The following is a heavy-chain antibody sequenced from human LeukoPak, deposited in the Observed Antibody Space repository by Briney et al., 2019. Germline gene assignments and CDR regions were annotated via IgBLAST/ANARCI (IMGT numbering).Heavy chain of an antibody. CDR3: ARGYDILTGFDI. V-gene: IGHV3-64*01. D-gene: IGHD3-9*01. Sequence: PGGSLRLSCAASGFTFSSFAMHWVRQAPGKGLEHVSAISSNGDGTYYANSVKGRFTISRDNSKNTLYLQMGSLRAEDMAVFYCARGYDILTGFDIWGQGTMVTVSS. J-gene: IGHJ3*02. CDR2: ISSNGDGT. CDR1: GFTFSSFA.